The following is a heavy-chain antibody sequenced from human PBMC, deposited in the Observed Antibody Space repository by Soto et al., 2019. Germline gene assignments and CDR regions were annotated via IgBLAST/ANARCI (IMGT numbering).Heavy chain of an antibody. V-gene: IGHV3-53*01. CDR1: GFTVSSNY. CDR2: IYSGGST. CDR3: ARDVILTGSGPKYYYYYGMDV. J-gene: IGHJ6*02. Sequence: LRLSCAASGFTVSSNYMSWVRQAPGKGLEWVSVIYSGGSTYYADSVKGRFTISRDNSKNTLYLQMNSLRAEDTAVYYCARDVILTGSGPKYYYYYGMDVWRQGTTVTVSS. D-gene: IGHD3-9*01.